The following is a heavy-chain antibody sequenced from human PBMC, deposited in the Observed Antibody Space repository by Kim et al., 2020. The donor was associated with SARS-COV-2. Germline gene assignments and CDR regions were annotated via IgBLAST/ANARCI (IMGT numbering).Heavy chain of an antibody. CDR3: ARESSWQRSFDY. V-gene: IGHV1-46*01. D-gene: IGHD6-13*01. Sequence: SNAQKCQGRVTMTRDTSTSTVYMELSSLRSEDTAVYYCARESSWQRSFDYWGQGTLVTVSS. J-gene: IGHJ4*02.